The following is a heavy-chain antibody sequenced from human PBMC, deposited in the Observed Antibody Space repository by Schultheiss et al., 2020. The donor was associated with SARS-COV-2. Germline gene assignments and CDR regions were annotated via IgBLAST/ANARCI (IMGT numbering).Heavy chain of an antibody. CDR1: GYSFTSYW. CDR2: IYPGDSDT. J-gene: IGHJ1*01. D-gene: IGHD3-16*01. Sequence: GGSLRLSCKGSGYSFTSYWIGWVRQMPGKGLEWMGIIYPGDSDTRYSPSFQGQVTISADKSISTAYLQWSSLKASDTAMYYCARRSGEITPGGYEYFQHWGQGTLVTVSS. CDR3: ARRSGEITPGGYEYFQH. V-gene: IGHV5-51*01.